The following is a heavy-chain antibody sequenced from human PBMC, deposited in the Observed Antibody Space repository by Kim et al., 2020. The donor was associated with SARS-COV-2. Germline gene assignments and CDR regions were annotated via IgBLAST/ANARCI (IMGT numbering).Heavy chain of an antibody. J-gene: IGHJ6*02. Sequence: GGSLRLSCAASGFTFSSYWMSWVRQAPGKGLEWVANIKQDGSEKYYVDSVKGRFTISRDNAKNSLYLQMNSLRAEDTAVYYCARDQVPAAIGPSYYYYYGMDVWGQGTTVTVSS. V-gene: IGHV3-7*03. CDR3: ARDQVPAAIGPSYYYYYGMDV. CDR2: IKQDGSEK. D-gene: IGHD2-2*02. CDR1: GFTFSSYW.